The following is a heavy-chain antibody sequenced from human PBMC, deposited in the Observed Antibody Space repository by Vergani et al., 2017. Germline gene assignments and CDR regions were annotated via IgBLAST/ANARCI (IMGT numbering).Heavy chain of an antibody. D-gene: IGHD3-10*01. Sequence: QVQLVESGGGVVQPGRSLRLSCAASGFTFSSYAMHWVRQAPGKGLEWVAVISYDGSNKYYADSVKGRFTISRDNSKNTLFLQMNNLRTEYTAIYYCAKQYFVSGNYLFDYWGQGTLVTVSS. CDR2: ISYDGSNK. V-gene: IGHV3-30-3*02. CDR1: GFTFSSYA. CDR3: AKQYFVSGNYLFDY. J-gene: IGHJ4*02.